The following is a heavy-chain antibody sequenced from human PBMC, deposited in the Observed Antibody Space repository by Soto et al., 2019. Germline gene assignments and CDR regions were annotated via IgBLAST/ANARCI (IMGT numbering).Heavy chain of an antibody. D-gene: IGHD2-15*01. CDR2: ISSGNEYI. J-gene: IGHJ6*03. Sequence: EAQLVESGGGLVMPGGSLRLSCTASGFDFSSYSMNWVRQAPGKGLEWVSSISSGNEYIFYADSLKGRSTISRDNAKNSLYLQMNSLREEDTAVYYCARCGGGFCSRGSCIVYSDYYHMDAWGKGTTVTVSS. CDR1: GFDFSSYS. CDR3: ARCGGGFCSRGSCIVYSDYYHMDA. V-gene: IGHV3-21*01.